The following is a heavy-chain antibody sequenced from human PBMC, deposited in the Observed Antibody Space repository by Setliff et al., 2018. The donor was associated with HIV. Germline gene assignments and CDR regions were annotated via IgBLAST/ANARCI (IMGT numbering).Heavy chain of an antibody. CDR1: GYTFISYA. J-gene: IGHJ6*03. Sequence: ASVKVSCKASGYTFISYAMHWVRQAPGQRLEWMGWINAGNGNTKYSQNFQGRVTMTRDTSRRTAYMELKRLTSDDTAVYYCARDGVWDEYYYYYMDVWGKGTTVTVSS. D-gene: IGHD3-16*01. CDR2: INAGNGNT. V-gene: IGHV1-3*01. CDR3: ARDGVWDEYYYYYMDV.